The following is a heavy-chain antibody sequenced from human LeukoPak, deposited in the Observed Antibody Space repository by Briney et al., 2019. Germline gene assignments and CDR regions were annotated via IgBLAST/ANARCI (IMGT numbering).Heavy chain of an antibody. CDR2: MNPNSGNT. CDR3: ARSSSGWYNWFDP. Sequence: EASVKVSCKASGYTFTSYDINWVRQATGQGLEWMGWMNPNSGNTGYVQKFQGRVTITRNTSISTAYMELSSLRSEDTAVYYCARSSSGWYNWFDPWGQGTLVTVSS. V-gene: IGHV1-8*03. CDR1: GYTFTSYD. J-gene: IGHJ5*02. D-gene: IGHD6-19*01.